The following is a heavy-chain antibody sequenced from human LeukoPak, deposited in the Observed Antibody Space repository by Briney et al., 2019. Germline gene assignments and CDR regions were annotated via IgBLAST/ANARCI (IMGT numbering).Heavy chain of an antibody. Sequence: SETLSLTCTVSGGSISSYYWSWIRQPPGKGLEWIGYIYYSGSTNYNPSLKSRVTISVDTSKNQFSLKLSSVTAADTAVYYCARLPAWGSGWYWYFDLRGRGTLVTVSS. CDR1: GGSISSYY. CDR2: IYYSGST. D-gene: IGHD6-19*01. J-gene: IGHJ2*01. CDR3: ARLPAWGSGWYWYFDL. V-gene: IGHV4-59*08.